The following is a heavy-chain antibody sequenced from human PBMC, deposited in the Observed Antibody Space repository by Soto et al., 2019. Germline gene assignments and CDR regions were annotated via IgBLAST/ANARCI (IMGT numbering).Heavy chain of an antibody. D-gene: IGHD3-3*01. CDR2: INHSGSP. CDR1: GSLPVGSLSTYF. J-gene: IGHJ6*02. Sequence: SETLSLTCGLSGSLPVGSLSTYFCTWIRQPPVKGLEWIGEINHSGSPNYSPSLRGRVTISLDTSKKQFSLNLSSVTAADTAVDFCARARCSQWSQDYYGLDVWGQGTTVTVSS. CDR3: ARARCSQWSQDYYGLDV. V-gene: IGHV4-34*01.